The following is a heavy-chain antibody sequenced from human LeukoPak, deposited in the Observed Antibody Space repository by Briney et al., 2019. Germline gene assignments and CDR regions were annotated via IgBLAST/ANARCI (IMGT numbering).Heavy chain of an antibody. CDR3: ARDQGGSGSYSSLYYYYGMDV. CDR2: ISSSGSTI. Sequence: QPGGSLRLSCAASGFTFSSYEMNWVCQAPGKGLEWVSYISSSGSTIYYADSVKGRFTISRDNAKNSLYLQMNSLRAEDTAVYYCARDQGGSGSYSSLYYYYGMDVWGQGTTVTVSS. D-gene: IGHD3-10*01. V-gene: IGHV3-48*03. J-gene: IGHJ6*02. CDR1: GFTFSSYE.